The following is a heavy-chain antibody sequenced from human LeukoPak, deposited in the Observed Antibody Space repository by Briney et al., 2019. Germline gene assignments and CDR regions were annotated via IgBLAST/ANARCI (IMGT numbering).Heavy chain of an antibody. CDR1: GFTFSSYE. CDR2: ISTTGSSI. V-gene: IGHV3-48*03. CDR3: ARVQRGIAVALDY. Sequence: GGTLRLSCAASGFTFSSYEMNWVRQAPGKGLEWVSYISTTGSSIYYADSVKGRFTISRDNVKNLLYLQMNSLRAEDTAVYYCARVQRGIAVALDYWGQGTLATVSS. D-gene: IGHD6-19*01. J-gene: IGHJ4*02.